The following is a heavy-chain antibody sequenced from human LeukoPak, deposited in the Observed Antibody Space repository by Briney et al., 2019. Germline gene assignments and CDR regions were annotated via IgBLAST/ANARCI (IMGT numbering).Heavy chain of an antibody. CDR3: AREFIDDYGGNSGIDY. CDR2: IYYSGST. D-gene: IGHD4-23*01. CDR1: GGSISSYY. V-gene: IGHV4-59*01. J-gene: IGHJ4*02. Sequence: SETLSLTCTVSGGSISSYYWSWIRQPPGEGLEWIGYIYYSGSTNYNPSLKSRVTISVDTSKNQFSLKLSSVTAADTAVYYCAREFIDDYGGNSGIDYWGQGTLVTVSS.